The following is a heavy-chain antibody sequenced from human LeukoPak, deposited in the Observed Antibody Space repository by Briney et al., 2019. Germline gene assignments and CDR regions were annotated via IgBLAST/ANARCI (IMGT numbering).Heavy chain of an antibody. J-gene: IGHJ3*02. D-gene: IGHD4-17*01. CDR1: GGSISSSSYY. Sequence: PSETLSLTCTVSGGSISSSSYYWGWIRQPPGKGLEWIGSIYYSGSTYYNPSLKSRVTISVDTSKNQFSLKLSSVTAADTAVYYCARDDAETTVTQTGAFDIWGQGTMVTVSS. V-gene: IGHV4-39*07. CDR2: IYYSGST. CDR3: ARDDAETTVTQTGAFDI.